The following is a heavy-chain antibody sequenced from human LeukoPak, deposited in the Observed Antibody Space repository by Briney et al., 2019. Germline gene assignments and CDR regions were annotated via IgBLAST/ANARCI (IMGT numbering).Heavy chain of an antibody. Sequence: GGSLRLSCAASGFTFSSYAMSWVRQAPEKGLEWVSYISSSSSTIYYADSVKGRFTISRDNAKNSLYLQMNSLRAEDTAVYYCANSPYFDIAVAGTGFDYWGQGTLVTVSS. J-gene: IGHJ4*02. V-gene: IGHV3-48*01. CDR3: ANSPYFDIAVAGTGFDY. CDR2: ISSSSSTI. CDR1: GFTFSSYA. D-gene: IGHD6-19*01.